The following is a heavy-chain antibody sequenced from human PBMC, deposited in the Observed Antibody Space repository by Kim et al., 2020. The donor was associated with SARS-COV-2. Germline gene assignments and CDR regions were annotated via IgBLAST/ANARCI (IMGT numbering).Heavy chain of an antibody. Sequence: GGSLRLSCAASGFTFDDYAMHWVRQAPGKGLEWVSGISWNSGSIGYADSVKGRFTISRDNAKNSLYLQMNSLRAEDTALYYCAKDVVGARYPEIGDAFDIWGQGTMVTVSS. CDR3: AKDVVGARYPEIGDAFDI. J-gene: IGHJ3*02. CDR1: GFTFDDYA. D-gene: IGHD1-26*01. CDR2: ISWNSGSI. V-gene: IGHV3-9*01.